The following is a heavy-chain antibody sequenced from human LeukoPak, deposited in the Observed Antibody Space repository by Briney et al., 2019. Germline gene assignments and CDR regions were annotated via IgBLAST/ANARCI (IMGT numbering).Heavy chain of an antibody. J-gene: IGHJ4*02. CDR3: ARGLKYYYDSSGYYGGDY. Sequence: PGGSLRLSCAASGFIFNDFYMSWIRQAPGQGLKWISYISNTGDTKYYAASVRGRFTISRDNADNSLSLQLDSLRDEDTGIYYCARGLKYYYDSSGYYGGDYWGQGTPVTVSS. CDR2: ISNTGDTK. V-gene: IGHV3-11*01. D-gene: IGHD3-22*01. CDR1: GFIFNDFY.